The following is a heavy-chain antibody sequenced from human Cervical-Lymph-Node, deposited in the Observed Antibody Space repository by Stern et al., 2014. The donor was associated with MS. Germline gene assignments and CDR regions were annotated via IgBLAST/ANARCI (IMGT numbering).Heavy chain of an antibody. D-gene: IGHD1-26*01. J-gene: IGHJ4*02. CDR1: GYTFSSDY. CDR3: ARGKEDSGSCADN. CDR2: INPSGDTT. Sequence: QVQLVESGAQVKKPGASVNVSCKVLGYTFSSDYVHWVRQAPGQGLEWMAMINPSGDTTSYAPKFQGRLTVTRDTSTSTVYMELSSLRSDDTAVYSRARGKEDSGSCADNWGQGTLVTVSP. V-gene: IGHV1-46*01.